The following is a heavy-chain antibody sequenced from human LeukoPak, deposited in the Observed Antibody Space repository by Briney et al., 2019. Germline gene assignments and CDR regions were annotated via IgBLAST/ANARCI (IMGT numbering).Heavy chain of an antibody. J-gene: IGHJ4*02. CDR3: ASHYSSGWFHFDY. Sequence: GGSLRLSCAASGFTFSSYSMNWVRQAPGKGLEWVSSISSSSSTIEYADSVKGRFTISRDNAKNSLYLQMSSLRAEDTAVYYCASHYSSGWFHFDYWGQGTLVTVYS. CDR1: GFTFSSYS. V-gene: IGHV3-48*01. CDR2: ISSSSSTI. D-gene: IGHD6-19*01.